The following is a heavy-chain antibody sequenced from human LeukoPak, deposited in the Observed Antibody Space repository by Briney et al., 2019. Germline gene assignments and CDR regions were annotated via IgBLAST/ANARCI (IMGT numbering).Heavy chain of an antibody. CDR3: STSRFCSSTSCLFPFDN. D-gene: IGHD2-2*01. CDR2: ISWNSGSI. V-gene: IGHV3-9*01. CDR1: GFTFDDYA. J-gene: IGHJ4*02. Sequence: GGSLRLSCAASGFTFDDYAMHWVRQAPGKGLEWVSGISWNSGSIGYADSVKGRFTISRDNAKNSLYLQINSLRAEDTAVYYCSTSRFCSSTSCLFPFDNWGQGTLVTVSS.